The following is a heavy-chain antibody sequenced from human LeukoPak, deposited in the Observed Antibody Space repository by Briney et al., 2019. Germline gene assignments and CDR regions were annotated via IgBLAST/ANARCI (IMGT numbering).Heavy chain of an antibody. J-gene: IGHJ4*02. V-gene: IGHV3-49*03. CDR3: TRKFPVQPMDY. CDR1: GFTFGDYA. D-gene: IGHD4-17*01. CDR2: IRSKDYGGTT. Sequence: PGGSLRLSCTASGFTFGDYAMSWFRQAPGKGLEWVGFIRSKDYGGTTEYAASVKGRFTISRDDSKSIAYLQMNSLKTEDTGVYYCTRKFPVQPMDYWGQGTLVTVSS.